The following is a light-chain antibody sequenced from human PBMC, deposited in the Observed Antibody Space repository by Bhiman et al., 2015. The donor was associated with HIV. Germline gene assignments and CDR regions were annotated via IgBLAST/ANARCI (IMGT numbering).Light chain of an antibody. CDR3: QLRDTTSDPFVV. J-gene: IGLJ2*01. CDR2: YPN. Sequence: SPVLTQPLSVSVAPGRTATITCVGNNVGTNSVHWYRQRPGQAPQLVIVYPNDRPSGIPDRFSGSYSGNAATLTISGAEAGDEADYYCQLRDTTSDPFVVFGGGTKLTVL. V-gene: IGLV3-21*04. CDR1: NVGTNS.